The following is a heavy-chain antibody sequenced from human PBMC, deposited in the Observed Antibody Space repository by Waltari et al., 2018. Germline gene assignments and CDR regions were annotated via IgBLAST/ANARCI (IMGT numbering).Heavy chain of an antibody. D-gene: IGHD3-9*01. Sequence: EVQLVASGGALVQPGGSLRLSCAASGFRFSSFWLHWVRQAPGKGPVWVSSIHTDGSGTRYADSVEGRFTISRDNTKNTLYLQMNSLRVEDTAVYYCARGGHVDWLPPDYWGQGTLVTVSS. J-gene: IGHJ4*02. CDR1: GFRFSSFW. CDR3: ARGGHVDWLPPDY. CDR2: IHTDGSGT. V-gene: IGHV3-74*01.